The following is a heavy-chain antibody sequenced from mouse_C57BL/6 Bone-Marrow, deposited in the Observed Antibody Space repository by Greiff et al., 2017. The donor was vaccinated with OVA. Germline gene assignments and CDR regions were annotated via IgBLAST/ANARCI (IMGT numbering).Heavy chain of an antibody. J-gene: IGHJ4*01. Sequence: EVKLQESGPVLVKPGASVKMSCKASGYTFTDYYMNWVKQSHGKSLEWIGVINPYNGGTSYNQKFKGKATLTVDKSSSTAYMELNSLTSEDSAVYYCARSYYGSSYDAMDYWGQGTSVTVSS. V-gene: IGHV1-19*01. D-gene: IGHD1-1*01. CDR2: INPYNGGT. CDR1: GYTFTDYY. CDR3: ARSYYGSSYDAMDY.